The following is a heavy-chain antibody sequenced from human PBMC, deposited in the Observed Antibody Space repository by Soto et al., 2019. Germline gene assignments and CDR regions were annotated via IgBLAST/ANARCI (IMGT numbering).Heavy chain of an antibody. Sequence: RESLKLSCNASGYRFTRYWIGWVRQMPGKGLEWMGLIYPDDSDTRYSPSFQGQVAISADKSISTAYLQWSSLKASDTAMYFCARLDIVTNPLRGVYFDIWGQGALVTVSS. V-gene: IGHV5-51*01. D-gene: IGHD2-2*03. CDR2: IYPDDSDT. J-gene: IGHJ4*02. CDR1: GYRFTRYW. CDR3: ARLDIVTNPLRGVYFDI.